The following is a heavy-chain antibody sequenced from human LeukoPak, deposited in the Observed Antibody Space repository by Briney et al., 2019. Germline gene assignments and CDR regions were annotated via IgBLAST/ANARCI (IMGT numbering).Heavy chain of an antibody. J-gene: IGHJ6*02. V-gene: IGHV3-20*01. CDR3: ARGRYSQDV. Sequence: ETLSLTCAVYGGSFSGYYWSWVRQAPGKGLEWVSGINWNGGSTGYADSVKGRFTISRDNAKNSLYLRMNSLRAEDTALYHCARGRYSQDVWGQGTTVTVSS. D-gene: IGHD1-14*01. CDR2: INWNGGST. CDR1: GGSFSGYY.